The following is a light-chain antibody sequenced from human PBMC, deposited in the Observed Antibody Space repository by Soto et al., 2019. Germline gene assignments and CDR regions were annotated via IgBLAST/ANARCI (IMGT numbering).Light chain of an antibody. CDR1: QGISSY. Sequence: DIQLTQSPSFLSASVGDRVTITCRASQGISSYLAWYQQKPGKAPKLLIYAASTLESGLQSRFSCSGSGTEFTLTISSLEPEDFATYYCQQLNSYSFTFGPGTKVDIK. CDR2: AAS. J-gene: IGKJ3*01. CDR3: QQLNSYSFT. V-gene: IGKV1-9*01.